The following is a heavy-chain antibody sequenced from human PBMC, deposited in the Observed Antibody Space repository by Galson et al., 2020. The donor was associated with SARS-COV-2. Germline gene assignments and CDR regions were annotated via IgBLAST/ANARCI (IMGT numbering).Heavy chain of an antibody. Sequence: SETLSLTCAVYGGSFSGYYWSWIRQPPGKGLEWIGEINHSGSTNYNPSLKSRVTISVDTSKNQFSLKLSSVTAADTAVYYCARRMRGVAAAGPYYFDYWGQGTLVTVSS. CDR2: INHSGST. CDR3: ARRMRGVAAAGPYYFDY. CDR1: GGSFSGYY. D-gene: IGHD6-13*01. J-gene: IGHJ4*02. V-gene: IGHV4-34*01.